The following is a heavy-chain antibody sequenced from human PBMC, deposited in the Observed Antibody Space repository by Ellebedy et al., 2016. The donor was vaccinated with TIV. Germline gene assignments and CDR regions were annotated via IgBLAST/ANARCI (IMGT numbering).Heavy chain of an antibody. CDR2: IHYTGTT. V-gene: IGHV4-39*07. CDR1: GGSISDNNYF. CDR3: ARRLSGSGRQDY. Sequence: SETLSLTCTVSGGSISDNNYFWVWTRQPPGKGLEWIGTIHYTGTTSYNPSLKGRVTISVDTSKNQFSLNLYSVTAADTAVYFCARRLSGSGRQDYWGQGTLVTVSS. J-gene: IGHJ4*02. D-gene: IGHD3-10*01.